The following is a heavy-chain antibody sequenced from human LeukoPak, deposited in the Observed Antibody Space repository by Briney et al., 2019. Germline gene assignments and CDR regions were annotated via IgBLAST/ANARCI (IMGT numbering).Heavy chain of an antibody. CDR3: ARERRSGLTYYDFWSGQLTFPSEDY. J-gene: IGHJ4*02. D-gene: IGHD3-3*01. Sequence: ASVKVSCKASGGTFSSYAISWVRQAPGQGLEWMGGIIPIFGTANYAQKFQGRVTITADESTSTAYMELSSLRSEDTAVYYCARERRSGLTYYDFWSGQLTFPSEDYWGQGTLVTVSS. CDR1: GGTFSSYA. V-gene: IGHV1-69*13. CDR2: IIPIFGTA.